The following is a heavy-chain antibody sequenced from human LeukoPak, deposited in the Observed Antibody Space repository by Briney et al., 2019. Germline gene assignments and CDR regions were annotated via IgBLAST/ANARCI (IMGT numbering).Heavy chain of an antibody. CDR3: AKDLSARYFDRALDY. D-gene: IGHD3-9*01. CDR2: NSGGSS. Sequence: PGGSLRLSCAASGFTFSTYGVYWVRQAPGKGLEWVSSNSGGSSYYADSVKGRFTISRDNSKNTLYLQMNSLRAEDTAVYYCAKDLSARYFDRALDYWGQGTLVTVSS. CDR1: GFTFSTYG. J-gene: IGHJ4*02. V-gene: IGHV3-23*01.